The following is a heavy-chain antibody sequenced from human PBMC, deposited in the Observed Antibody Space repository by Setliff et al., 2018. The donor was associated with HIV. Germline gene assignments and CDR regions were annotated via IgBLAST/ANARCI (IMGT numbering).Heavy chain of an antibody. D-gene: IGHD2-2*01. CDR3: GAAMYYYYGLDV. J-gene: IGHJ6*02. V-gene: IGHV4-61*09. CDR2: FYTSGTT. Sequence: SETLSLTCSVSGGSLSSGSHYCTWLRQAAGKGLEWIGHFYTSGTTNYNPSLESRVTISVDTSKNQFSLKLSSVTAADAAVYYCGAAMYYYYGLDVWGQGIRVTVSS. CDR1: GGSLSSGSHY.